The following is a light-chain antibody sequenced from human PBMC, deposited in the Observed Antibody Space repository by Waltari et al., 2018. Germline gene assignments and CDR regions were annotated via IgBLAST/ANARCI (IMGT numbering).Light chain of an antibody. Sequence: QSALTQPPSASGSPGQSVTISCTGTSPDVAVYYYVSWYQQHPGKAPKLMFYEVSKRPLGVPDRFSGSKSGNTASLTVSGLQAEDEADYYCSSYAGSDNLIFGGGTKLTVL. J-gene: IGLJ2*01. CDR3: SSYAGSDNLI. CDR1: SPDVAVYYY. V-gene: IGLV2-8*01. CDR2: EVS.